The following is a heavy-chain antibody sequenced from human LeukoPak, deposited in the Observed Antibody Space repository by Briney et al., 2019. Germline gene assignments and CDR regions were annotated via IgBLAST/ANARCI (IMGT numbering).Heavy chain of an antibody. J-gene: IGHJ4*02. CDR1: GGTFSSYA. D-gene: IGHD3-10*01. CDR3: ARGSHSTMVRGVRVFDY. V-gene: IGHV1-69*06. Sequence: ASVKVSCKASGGTFSSYAISWVRQAPGQGREWMGGIIPIFGTANYAQKFQGRVTITADKSTSTAYMELSSLRSEDTAVYYCARGSHSTMVRGVRVFDYWGQGTLVTVSS. CDR2: IIPIFGTA.